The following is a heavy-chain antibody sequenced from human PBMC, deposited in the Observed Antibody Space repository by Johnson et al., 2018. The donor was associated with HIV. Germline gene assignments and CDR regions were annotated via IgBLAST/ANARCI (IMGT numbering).Heavy chain of an antibody. V-gene: IGHV3-66*02. CDR2: IYTGGST. Sequence: MQLVESGGGLVQPGGSVRLSCAASEFTVRSNYMHWVHQAPGKGLEWVSVIYTGGSTYYADSVKGRFTISRDNSKNTLYLQMNSLRAEDTAVYYCARPHIVVVTAGYAFDIWGQGTMVTVSS. CDR3: ARPHIVVVTAGYAFDI. D-gene: IGHD2-21*02. J-gene: IGHJ3*02. CDR1: EFTVRSNY.